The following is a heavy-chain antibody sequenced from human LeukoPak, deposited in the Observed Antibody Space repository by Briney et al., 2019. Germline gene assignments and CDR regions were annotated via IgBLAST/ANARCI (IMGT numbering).Heavy chain of an antibody. CDR2: IYHSGST. Sequence: SQTLSLTCTVSGGSISSGGYYWSWIRQPPGKGLEWIGYIYHSGSTYYNPSLKSRVTISVDRSKNQFSLKLSSVTAADTAVYYCARSYYDSSDYFYSYFDYWGQGTLVTVSS. J-gene: IGHJ4*02. CDR1: GGSISSGGYY. D-gene: IGHD3-22*01. V-gene: IGHV4-30-2*01. CDR3: ARSYYDSSDYFYSYFDY.